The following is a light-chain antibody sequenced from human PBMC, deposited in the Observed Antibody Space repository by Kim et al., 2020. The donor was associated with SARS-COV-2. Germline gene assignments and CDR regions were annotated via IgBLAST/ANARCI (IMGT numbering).Light chain of an antibody. CDR3: QVWDSTSDHRVV. Sequence: PGQTARVSCGGNSIGSKSVHWYQQKSGQAPVLVIYYDSDRPSGIPEGFSGSNSGNTATLTISRVEAGDEADYYCQVWDSTSDHRVVFGGGTQLTVL. V-gene: IGLV3-21*04. J-gene: IGLJ2*01. CDR2: YDS. CDR1: SIGSKS.